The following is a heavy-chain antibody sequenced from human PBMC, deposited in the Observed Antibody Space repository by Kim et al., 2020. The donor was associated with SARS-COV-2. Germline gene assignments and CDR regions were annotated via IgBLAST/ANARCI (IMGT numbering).Heavy chain of an antibody. CDR3: ATGVAVAGTPSDYYYYYGMDV. V-gene: IGHV1-24*01. D-gene: IGHD6-19*01. CDR1: GYTLIELS. J-gene: IGHJ6*02. CDR2: FDPEDGET. Sequence: ASVKVSCKVSGYTLIELSMHWVRQAPGKGLEWMGGFDPEDGETIYAQKFQGRVTMTEDTSTDTAYIELSSLRSEDTAVYYCATGVAVAGTPSDYYYYYGMDVWGQGTTVTVSS.